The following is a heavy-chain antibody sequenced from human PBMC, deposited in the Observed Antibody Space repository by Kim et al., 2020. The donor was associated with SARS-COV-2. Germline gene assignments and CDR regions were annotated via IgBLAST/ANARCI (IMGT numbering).Heavy chain of an antibody. J-gene: IGHJ6*02. V-gene: IGHV4-34*01. Sequence: SETLSLTCAVYGGSFSGYYWSWIRQPPGKGLEWIGEINHSGSTNYNPSLKSRVTISVDTSKNQFSLKLSSVTAADTAVYYCARIAAAPRYYYYYYGMDVWGQGTTVTVSS. CDR2: INHSGST. D-gene: IGHD6-13*01. CDR3: ARIAAAPRYYYYYYGMDV. CDR1: GGSFSGYY.